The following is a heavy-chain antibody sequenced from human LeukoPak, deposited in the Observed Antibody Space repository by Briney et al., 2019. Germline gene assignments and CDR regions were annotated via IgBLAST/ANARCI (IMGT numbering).Heavy chain of an antibody. Sequence: GASVKVSCKASGYTFTSYAISWVRQAPGQGLEWMGWISAYNGNTNYAQKLQGRVTMTTDTSTSTAYMELRRLRSDDTAVYYCARNPDYSYYYYMDVWGKGTTVTVSS. D-gene: IGHD4/OR15-4a*01. CDR3: ARNPDYSYYYYMDV. J-gene: IGHJ6*03. CDR2: ISAYNGNT. V-gene: IGHV1-18*01. CDR1: GYTFTSYA.